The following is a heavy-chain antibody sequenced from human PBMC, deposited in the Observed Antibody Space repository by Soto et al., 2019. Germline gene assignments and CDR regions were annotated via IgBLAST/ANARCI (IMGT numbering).Heavy chain of an antibody. V-gene: IGHV4-31*11. CDR1: GGSIDSAGSY. Sequence: TLSLTCAVSGGSIDSAGSYWSWIRQIPGRGLEWIGHIYHGGATDYNPSLKSRITMSVDTSKNQFSLELNSVTAADTAVYYCARYCSGGTCYDRIDYWGQGTLVTASS. CDR2: IYHGGAT. J-gene: IGHJ4*02. CDR3: ARYCSGGTCYDRIDY. D-gene: IGHD2-15*01.